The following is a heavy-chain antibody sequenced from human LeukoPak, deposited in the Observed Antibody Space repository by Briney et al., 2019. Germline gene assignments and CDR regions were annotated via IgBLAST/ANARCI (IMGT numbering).Heavy chain of an antibody. V-gene: IGHV1-69*06. CDR3: ARGFGSSGYYYNFDY. CDR2: IIPIFGTA. CDR1: GGTFSGYA. J-gene: IGHJ4*02. Sequence: SVKVSCKASGGTFSGYAISWVRQAPGQGLEWMGGIIPIFGTANYAQKFQGRVTITADKSTSTAYMELSSLRSEDTAVYYCARGFGSSGYYYNFDYWGQGTLVTVSS. D-gene: IGHD3-22*01.